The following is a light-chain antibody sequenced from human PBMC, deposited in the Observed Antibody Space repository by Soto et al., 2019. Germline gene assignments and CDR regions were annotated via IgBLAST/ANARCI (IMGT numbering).Light chain of an antibody. Sequence: QSALTQPPSASGSPGQSVTISCTGTSSDVGGYDYVSWYQQQPGKAPKLMIYEVSKRPSGISNRFSGSKSANTASLTISGLQADDEADYFCASNTPTWVFGGGTKLTVL. CDR1: SSDVGGYDY. V-gene: IGLV2-14*01. CDR3: ASNTPTWV. CDR2: EVS. J-gene: IGLJ3*02.